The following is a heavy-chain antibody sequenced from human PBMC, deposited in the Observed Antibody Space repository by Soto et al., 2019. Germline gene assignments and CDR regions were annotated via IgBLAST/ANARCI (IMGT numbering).Heavy chain of an antibody. CDR3: AKDLTNLRYSYGTFDY. J-gene: IGHJ4*02. D-gene: IGHD5-18*01. V-gene: IGHV3-30*18. Sequence: GGSLRLSCAASGFTFSSYGMHWVRQAPGKGLEWVAVISYDGSNKYYADSVKGRFTISRDNSKNTLYLQMNSLRAEDTAVYYCAKDLTNLRYSYGTFDYWGQGTLVTVSS. CDR1: GFTFSSYG. CDR2: ISYDGSNK.